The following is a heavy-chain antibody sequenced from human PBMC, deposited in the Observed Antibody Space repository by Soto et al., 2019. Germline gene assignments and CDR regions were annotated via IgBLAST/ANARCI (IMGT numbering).Heavy chain of an antibody. Sequence: QVQLVESGGGVVQPGRSLRLSCAASGFTFSTYAMQWVRQAPGRGLEWVAVISYDGSNKYYADSVKGRFTISRDNSKNTMYLQMNSLRAEATAVYYCARDISPSSSGWHNRHFDYWGQGTLVNVSS. CDR1: GFTFSTYA. J-gene: IGHJ4*02. D-gene: IGHD6-19*01. CDR2: ISYDGSNK. V-gene: IGHV3-30-3*01. CDR3: ARDISPSSSGWHNRHFDY.